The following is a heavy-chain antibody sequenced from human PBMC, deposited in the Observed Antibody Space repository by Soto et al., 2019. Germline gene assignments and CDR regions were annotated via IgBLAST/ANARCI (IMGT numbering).Heavy chain of an antibody. J-gene: IGHJ4*02. Sequence: PGGSLRLSCAASGFTFSGYSMNWVRQAPGKGLEWLSYISSQSTIYYANSVKGRFTISRDNTKNTLSLQMNSLRDEDTAVYYCVRAACGGCLAYRYWCQGTLVTVSS. D-gene: IGHD2-21*01. CDR3: VRAACGGCLAYRY. CDR1: GFTFSGYS. V-gene: IGHV3-48*02. CDR2: ISSQSTI.